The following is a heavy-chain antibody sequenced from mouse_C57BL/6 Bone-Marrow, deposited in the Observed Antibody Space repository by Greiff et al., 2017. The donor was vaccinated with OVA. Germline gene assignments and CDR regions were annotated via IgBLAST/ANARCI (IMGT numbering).Heavy chain of an antibody. Sequence: VQVVESGAELMKPGASVKLSCKATGYTFTGYWIEWVKQRPGHGLEWIGEILPGSGSTNYNEKFKGKATFTADTSSNTAYMQLSSLTTEDSAIYYGARERRSLYSSYPLWYFDVWGTGTTVTVSS. D-gene: IGHD6-1*01. J-gene: IGHJ1*03. CDR3: ARERRSLYSSYPLWYFDV. CDR1: GYTFTGYW. V-gene: IGHV1-9*01. CDR2: ILPGSGST.